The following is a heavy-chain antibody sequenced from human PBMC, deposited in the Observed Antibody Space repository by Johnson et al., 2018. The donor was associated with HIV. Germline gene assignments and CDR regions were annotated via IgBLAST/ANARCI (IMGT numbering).Heavy chain of an antibody. V-gene: IGHV3-20*04. CDR1: GFTFDDYG. CDR3: ARGEEEQLGDAFDI. CDR2: INWNGGST. J-gene: IGHJ3*02. D-gene: IGHD6-6*01. Sequence: VQLVESGGGLVHPGGSLRLSCAASGFTFDDYGMSWVRQAPGKGLEWVSGINWNGGSTGYADSVKGRFTISRDNSKNTLYLQMNSLRAEDTAVYYCARGEEEQLGDAFDIWGQGTIVIVSS.